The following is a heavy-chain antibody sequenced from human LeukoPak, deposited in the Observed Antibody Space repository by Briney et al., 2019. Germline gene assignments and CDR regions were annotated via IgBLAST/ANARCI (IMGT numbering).Heavy chain of an antibody. Sequence: GGSLRLSCTASGFTFGDYAMSWVRQAPGKGLEWVGFIRSKAYGGTTEYAASVKGRFTISRDDSKSIAYLQMNSLKTEDTAVYYCTRPARAVLHYFDYWGQGTLVTVSS. CDR3: TRPARAVLHYFDY. V-gene: IGHV3-49*04. CDR2: IRSKAYGGTT. J-gene: IGHJ4*02. CDR1: GFTFGDYA. D-gene: IGHD2-2*01.